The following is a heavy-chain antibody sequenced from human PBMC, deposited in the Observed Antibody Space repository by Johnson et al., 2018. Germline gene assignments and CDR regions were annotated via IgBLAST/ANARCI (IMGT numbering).Heavy chain of an antibody. D-gene: IGHD5-18*01. CDR3: ARGPARYGYGMDV. J-gene: IGHJ6*02. V-gene: IGHV3-13*01. Sequence: VQLVQSGGGLVQPGGSLRLSCAASGFTFSSYDMHWVRQATGKGLEWVSAIGTAGDTYYPGSVKGRFTISRETAKNSLYLQMNSLRAGDTAVYYCARGPARYGYGMDVWGQGTTVTVAS. CDR1: GFTFSSYD. CDR2: IGTAGDT.